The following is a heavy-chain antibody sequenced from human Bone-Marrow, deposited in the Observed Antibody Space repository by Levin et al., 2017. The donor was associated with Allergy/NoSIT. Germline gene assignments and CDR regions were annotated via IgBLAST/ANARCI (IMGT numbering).Heavy chain of an antibody. J-gene: IGHJ4*02. CDR3: ARVSKVETPIYVEF. D-gene: IGHD4-23*01. Sequence: SETLSLTCTVSGDSISRYYWSYIRQAPGKGLEWIGFIFRTGSTNYNPSLKSRVTMSIDTSKNQVSLKLSSVTAADTAIYYCARVSKVETPIYVEFWGQGALVSVSS. V-gene: IGHV4-59*01. CDR1: GDSISRYY. CDR2: IFRTGST.